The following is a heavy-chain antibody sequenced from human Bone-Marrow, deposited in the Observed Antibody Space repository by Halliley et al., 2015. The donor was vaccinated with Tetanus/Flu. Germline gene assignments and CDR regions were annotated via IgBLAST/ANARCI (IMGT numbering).Heavy chain of an antibody. CDR2: IWFDGSDK. J-gene: IGHJ4*02. V-gene: IGHV3-33*06. Sequence: IWFDGSDKYYADSVKGRFPISRDNSESTLYLQMNSLRADDTAVYYCAKDPGADYDTAGFYEDHWGQGTLVTVSS. D-gene: IGHD3-22*01. CDR3: AKDPGADYDTAGFYEDH.